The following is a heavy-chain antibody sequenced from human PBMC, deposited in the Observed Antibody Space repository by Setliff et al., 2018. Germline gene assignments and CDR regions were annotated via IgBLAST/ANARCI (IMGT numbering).Heavy chain of an antibody. CDR3: ARAPSSSPASWFDP. CDR1: GFTFSSYS. D-gene: IGHD6-6*01. Sequence: GGSLRLSCAASGFTFSSYSMNWVRQAPGKGLEWVSVIYSGGSTYYADAVKGRFTISRDNAKNSLYLQMNSLRAEDTAVYYCARAPSSSPASWFDPWGQGTLVTVSS. V-gene: IGHV3-66*01. CDR2: IYSGGST. J-gene: IGHJ5*02.